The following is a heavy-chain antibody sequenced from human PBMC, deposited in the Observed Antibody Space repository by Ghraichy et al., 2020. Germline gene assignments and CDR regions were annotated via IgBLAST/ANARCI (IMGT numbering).Heavy chain of an antibody. Sequence: GGSLRLSCAASGFTFSSYAMSWVRQAPGKGLEWVSAISDSGGTTYYADSVKGRFTISRDNSKKTLFLQMNSLRAEDTAVYYCVKSVSTSCYIKRWFDPWGQGTLVTVSS. D-gene: IGHD2-2*02. J-gene: IGHJ5*02. CDR3: VKSVSTSCYIKRWFDP. V-gene: IGHV3-23*01. CDR1: GFTFSSYA. CDR2: ISDSGGTT.